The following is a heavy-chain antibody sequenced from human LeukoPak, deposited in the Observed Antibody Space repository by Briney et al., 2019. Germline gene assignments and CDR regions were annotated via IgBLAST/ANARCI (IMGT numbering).Heavy chain of an antibody. CDR1: GGTFSSYA. J-gene: IGHJ4*02. CDR3: ARGLGGYCSSTSCPFDY. D-gene: IGHD2-2*01. V-gene: IGHV1-69*13. Sequence: GASVKVSCKASGGTFSSYAISWVRQAPGQGLEWMGGIIPTFGTANYAQKFQGRVTITADESTSTAYMELSSLRSEDTAVYYCARGLGGYCSSTSCPFDYWGQGTLVTVSS. CDR2: IIPTFGTA.